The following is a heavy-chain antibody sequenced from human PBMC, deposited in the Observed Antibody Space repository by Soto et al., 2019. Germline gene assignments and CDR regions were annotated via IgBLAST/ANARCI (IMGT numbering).Heavy chain of an antibody. V-gene: IGHV1-8*01. Sequence: GAAVKVSCKPCGCPFTRYHVNWVRQAPGQGLEWMGWMNPDSGSTDYALKFQGRLTMTRNTSMSTAYLELRSLTSEDTAIYYCARGRFISKGYDSGWYIAHWGQGTQVTVSS. J-gene: IGHJ5*02. D-gene: IGHD6-19*01. CDR1: GCPFTRYH. CDR3: ARGRFISKGYDSGWYIAH. CDR2: MNPDSGST.